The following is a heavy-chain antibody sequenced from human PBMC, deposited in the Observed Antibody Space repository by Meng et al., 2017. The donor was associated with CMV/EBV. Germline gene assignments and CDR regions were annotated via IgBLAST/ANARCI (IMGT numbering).Heavy chain of an antibody. CDR2: INHSGST. Sequence: SEMSLTCAVYGGSFSGYYWSWIRQPPGKGLEWIGEINHSGSTNYNPSLKSRVTISVDTSKNQFSLKLSSVTAADTAVYYCARGLWNYDYWGQGTLVTVSS. V-gene: IGHV4-34*01. CDR1: GGSFSGYY. CDR3: ARGLWNYDY. J-gene: IGHJ4*02. D-gene: IGHD1-7*01.